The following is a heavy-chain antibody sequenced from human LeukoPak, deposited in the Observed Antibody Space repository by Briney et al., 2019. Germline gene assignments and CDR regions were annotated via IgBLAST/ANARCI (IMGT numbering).Heavy chain of an antibody. D-gene: IGHD5-12*01. CDR2: INHSGST. V-gene: IGHV4-34*01. CDR1: GGSFSGYY. J-gene: IGHJ5*02. CDR3: AREEYRGYGFDP. Sequence: SETLSLTCAVYGGSFSGYYWSWIRQPPGKGLEWIGEINHSGSTNYNPSLKSRVTISVDTSKNQFSLKLTSVTAADTAVYYCAREEYRGYGFDPWGQGTLVTVSS.